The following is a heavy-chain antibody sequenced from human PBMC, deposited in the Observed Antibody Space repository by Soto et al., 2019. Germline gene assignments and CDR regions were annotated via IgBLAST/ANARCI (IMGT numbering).Heavy chain of an antibody. Sequence: QVQLVESGGGVVQPGGSLRLSCTTSGFTFNTYGMHWVRQAPGKGLEWVAIIWYDGSNKYYADSVKGRFTISRDNSRNTLYLQMTSLRAEDTALYYCASADCTGAYCYSGPCNYGVDVWGQGTTVTVSS. D-gene: IGHD2-15*01. CDR1: GFTFNTYG. V-gene: IGHV3-33*08. CDR2: IWYDGSNK. CDR3: ASADCTGAYCYSGPCNYGVDV. J-gene: IGHJ6*02.